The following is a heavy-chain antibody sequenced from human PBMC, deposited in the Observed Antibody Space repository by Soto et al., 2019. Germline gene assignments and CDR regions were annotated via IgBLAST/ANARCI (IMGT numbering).Heavy chain of an antibody. CDR1: GFTFSDYY. J-gene: IGHJ6*02. D-gene: IGHD2-2*01. CDR2: ISSSSSYT. Sequence: PGGSLRLSCAASGFTFSDYYMSWIRQAPGKGLEWVSYISSSSSYTNYADSVKGRSTISRDNAKNSLYLQMNSLRAEDTAVYYCARVREYQLFPHEDGMDVWGQGTTVTVSS. CDR3: ARVREYQLFPHEDGMDV. V-gene: IGHV3-11*06.